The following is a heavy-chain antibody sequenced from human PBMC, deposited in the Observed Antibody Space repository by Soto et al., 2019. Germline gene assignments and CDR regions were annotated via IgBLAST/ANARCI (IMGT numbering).Heavy chain of an antibody. D-gene: IGHD4-17*01. J-gene: IGHJ6*02. Sequence: QLVESGGGVVPPGASLRLSCAASGFTFSTFGMHWVRQTPGKGLEWVAVISYDGNNKVYADSVKGRFTISRDNFKNTVDLVMNNLKVDDMAVYYCAKDLQAYGDYDYYCYGLDVWGQGATGSVSS. CDR3: AKDLQAYGDYDYYCYGLDV. CDR1: GFTFSTFG. V-gene: IGHV3-30*18. CDR2: ISYDGNNK.